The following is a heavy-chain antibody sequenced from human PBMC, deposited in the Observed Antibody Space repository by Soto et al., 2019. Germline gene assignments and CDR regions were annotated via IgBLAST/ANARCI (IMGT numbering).Heavy chain of an antibody. CDR3: ARIRTMVRGVHFDP. V-gene: IGHV2-26*01. Sequence: QVTLKESGPVLVKPTETLTLTCTVSGFSLSNARMGVSWIRQPPGKALEWLAHIFSNDEKSYSTSLKSRLTTSKDPSQSQVVLTRTNMDPVDTATYYCARIRTMVRGVHFDPWGQGTLVTVSS. CDR2: IFSNDEK. CDR1: GFSLSNARMG. D-gene: IGHD3-10*01. J-gene: IGHJ5*02.